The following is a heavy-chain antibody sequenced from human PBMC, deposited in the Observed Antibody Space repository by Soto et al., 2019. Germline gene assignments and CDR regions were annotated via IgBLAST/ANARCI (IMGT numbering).Heavy chain of an antibody. D-gene: IGHD7-27*01. CDR3: AREITGDWHFDV. V-gene: IGHV4-31*03. J-gene: IGHJ2*01. CDR2: IYYTGTT. Sequence: QVQLQESGPGLVKPSQTLSLTCTVSGGSINSGGFYWNWIRQHPGKGLEWIGYIYYTGTTYYTPSLRRRLSISVDTSKNQFSLQLRSVTAADTAVYFCAREITGDWHFDVWGRGTLVTVSS. CDR1: GGSINSGGFY.